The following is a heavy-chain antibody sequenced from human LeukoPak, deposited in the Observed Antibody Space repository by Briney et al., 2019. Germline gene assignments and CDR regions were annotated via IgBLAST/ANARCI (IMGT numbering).Heavy chain of an antibody. D-gene: IGHD4-17*01. Sequence: GGSLRLSCVVSGFTLTSNYMSWVRQAPGKGLEWVSVIYSGGTTNYADSVKGRFTVYRDNSKNTLHLQMNTLRAEDTAVYYCASKLTSGYWGQGTLVTVSS. J-gene: IGHJ4*02. CDR2: IYSGGTT. CDR3: ASKLTSGY. V-gene: IGHV3-66*01. CDR1: GFTLTSNY.